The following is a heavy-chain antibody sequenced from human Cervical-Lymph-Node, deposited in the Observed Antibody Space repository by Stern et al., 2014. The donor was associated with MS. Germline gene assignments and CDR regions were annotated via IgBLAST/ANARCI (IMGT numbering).Heavy chain of an antibody. D-gene: IGHD3-10*01. CDR1: GFSLTSSGMS. J-gene: IGHJ4*02. CDR3: ARTALGAWLYFDY. V-gene: IGHV2-70*04. Sequence: QITLKESGPALVKRTQTLTLTCSFSGFSLTSSGMSVSWIRQPPGKALEWLARIDWDDEKYYSTSLETRLTISKDTSENQVVLTVANMGPIDTGTYYCARTALGAWLYFDYWCQGALITVSS. CDR2: IDWDDEK.